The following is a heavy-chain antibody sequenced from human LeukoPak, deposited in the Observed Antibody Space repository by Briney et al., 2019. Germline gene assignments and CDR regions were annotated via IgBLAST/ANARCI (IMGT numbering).Heavy chain of an antibody. J-gene: IGHJ4*02. V-gene: IGHV1-2*04. CDR2: INPNSGGT. D-gene: IGHD3-3*01. Sequence: ASVKVSCKASGYTCTGYYMHWVRQAPGQGREWRVWINPNSGGTNYAQKFQGWVTMTRDTSISTAYLQMSRLRYDDTAVYYCARGTIFGFYYFDSWGQGTLVTVSS. CDR1: GYTCTGYY. CDR3: ARGTIFGFYYFDS.